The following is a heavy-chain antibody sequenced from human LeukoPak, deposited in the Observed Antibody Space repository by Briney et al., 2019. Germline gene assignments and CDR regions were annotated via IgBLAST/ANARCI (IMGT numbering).Heavy chain of an antibody. CDR1: VFTFTAYG. V-gene: IGHV3-30*18. CDR3: AKGRAVVASYPEFDY. Sequence: PGRSLRLSCAASVFTFTAYGIHSVRPAPGKRLGWVSVISYDGSNKYYADSVKGRFDISRDNSKDTAYLQVNSLRVEDTGVYYCAKGRAVVASYPEFDYWGQGTLVTVSS. CDR2: ISYDGSNK. D-gene: IGHD3-10*01. J-gene: IGHJ4*02.